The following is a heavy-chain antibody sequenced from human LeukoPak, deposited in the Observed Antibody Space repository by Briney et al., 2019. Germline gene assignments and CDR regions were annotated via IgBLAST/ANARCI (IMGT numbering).Heavy chain of an antibody. CDR3: VKGNGFLLGF. V-gene: IGHV3-7*01. Sequence: GGSLRLSCAASGFTFSSEWMNWVRQAPGKELGWVAIIKGDGSEEYYVDSVKGRFTISRDNTKNSLYLQMNRLRVEDTALYYCVKGNGFLLGFWGQGTQVTVSS. CDR2: IKGDGSEE. CDR1: GFTFSSEW. J-gene: IGHJ4*02. D-gene: IGHD1-1*01.